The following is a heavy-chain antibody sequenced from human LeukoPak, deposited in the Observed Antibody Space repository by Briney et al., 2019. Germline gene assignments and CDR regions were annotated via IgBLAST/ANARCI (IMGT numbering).Heavy chain of an antibody. V-gene: IGHV4-38-2*02. D-gene: IGHD3-22*01. Sequence: SETLSLTCTVSGYSISSGYYWGWIRQPPGKGLEWIGSIYHSGSTYYNQSLKSRVTISVDTSKNQFSLRLSSVTAADTAVYYCARDIFYYDSSGYFAFDIWGQGIMVTVSS. J-gene: IGHJ3*02. CDR2: IYHSGST. CDR3: ARDIFYYDSSGYFAFDI. CDR1: GYSISSGYY.